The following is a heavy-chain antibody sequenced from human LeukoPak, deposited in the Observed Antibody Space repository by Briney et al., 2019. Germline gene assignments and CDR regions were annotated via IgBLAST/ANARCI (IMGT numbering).Heavy chain of an antibody. D-gene: IGHD3-10*01. Sequence: SETLSLTCTVSGGSISGSSYYWGWIRQPPGKGLEWIGSIYYSGSTYYNPSLKSRVTISVDTSKNQFSLKLSSVTAADTAVYYCARLWFGELLAPDYWGQGTLVTVSS. CDR2: IYYSGST. J-gene: IGHJ4*02. CDR1: GGSISGSSYY. CDR3: ARLWFGELLAPDY. V-gene: IGHV4-39*01.